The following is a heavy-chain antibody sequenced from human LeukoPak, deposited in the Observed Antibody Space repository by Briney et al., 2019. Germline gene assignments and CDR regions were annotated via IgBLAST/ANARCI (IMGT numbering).Heavy chain of an antibody. CDR1: GGPFSGYY. V-gene: IGHV4-34*01. CDR2: INHSGST. D-gene: IGHD2-15*01. Sequence: PSETLSLTCAVYGGPFSGYYWSWIRQPPGKGLEWVGEINHSGSTNYNPSPKSRVTISVDTSKNQFSLKLSSVTAADTAVYYCASTQRGDYFDYWGQGTLVTVSS. CDR3: ASTQRGDYFDY. J-gene: IGHJ4*02.